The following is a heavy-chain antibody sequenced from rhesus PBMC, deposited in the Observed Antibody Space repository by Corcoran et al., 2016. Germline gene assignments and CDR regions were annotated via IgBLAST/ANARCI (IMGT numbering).Heavy chain of an antibody. CDR1: GGSISGGYD. V-gene: IGHV4-76*01. CDR3: ARDRAAAGRFDY. D-gene: IGHD6-31*01. J-gene: IGHJ4*01. Sequence: QVQLQESGPGVVKPSETLSLTCAVSGGSISGGYDWSWIRQPPGKGLEWIGYFYGSRGSTNYNPSLKNRVTILKDASKNEFSLKLSSVTAADTAVYYCARDRAAAGRFDYWGQGVLVTVSS. CDR2: FYGSRGST.